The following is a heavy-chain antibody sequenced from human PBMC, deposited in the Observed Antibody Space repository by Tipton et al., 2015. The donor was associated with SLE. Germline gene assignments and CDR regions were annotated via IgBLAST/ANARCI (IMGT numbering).Heavy chain of an antibody. CDR3: AGGNYPPPTFDY. CDR2: IYHTGNT. Sequence: LRLSCASSGFTFSSYAMYWVRQAPGKGLEWIGTIYHTGNTYYNPSLKSRVTISVDTSKNQFSLRLKYVTAADTAVYFCAGGNYPPPTFDYWGQGTLVTVSS. CDR1: GFTFSSYA. V-gene: IGHV4-38-2*01. J-gene: IGHJ4*02. D-gene: IGHD1-26*01.